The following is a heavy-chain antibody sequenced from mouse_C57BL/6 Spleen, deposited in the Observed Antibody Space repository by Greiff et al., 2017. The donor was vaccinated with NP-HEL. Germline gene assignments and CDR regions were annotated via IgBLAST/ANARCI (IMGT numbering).Heavy chain of an antibody. Sequence: VHVKQSGPELVKPGASVKMSCKASGYTFTDYNMHWVKQSHGKSLEWIGYINPNNGGTSYNQKFKGKATLTVNKSSSTAYMELRSLTSEDSAVYYCARVYGIAMDYWGQGTSVTVSS. CDR1: GYTFTDYN. D-gene: IGHD1-1*01. CDR3: ARVYGIAMDY. J-gene: IGHJ4*01. V-gene: IGHV1-22*01. CDR2: INPNNGGT.